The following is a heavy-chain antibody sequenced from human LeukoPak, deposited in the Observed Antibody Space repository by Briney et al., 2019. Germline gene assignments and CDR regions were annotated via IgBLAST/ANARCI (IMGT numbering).Heavy chain of an antibody. J-gene: IGHJ5*02. CDR2: IFHRGGT. CDR3: ARVFTMVRGVIRMGWFDP. V-gene: IGHV4-30-4*01. Sequence: SETLSLTCTVSNDSISSGDYYWNWIRQPPGTGLEWIGYIFHRGGTSYNPSLKSRILFSVDTSQNQFSLKLNSVTAADTAVYYCARVFTMVRGVIRMGWFDPWGQGTLVTVSS. D-gene: IGHD3-10*01. CDR1: NDSISSGDYY.